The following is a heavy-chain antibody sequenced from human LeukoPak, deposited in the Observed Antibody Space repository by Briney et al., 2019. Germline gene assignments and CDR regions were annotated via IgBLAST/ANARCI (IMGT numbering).Heavy chain of an antibody. D-gene: IGHD3-3*02. CDR1: GFTFASYA. J-gene: IGHJ1*01. CDR3: ARQLTEHFYY. V-gene: IGHV3-23*05. Sequence: GGSLRLSCAASGFTFASYAMAWVRQAPGKGLEWVSDITNSRRIHYADSVKGRFTISRDDDKSILYLQMNDLRVNDTATYFCARQLTEHFYYWGQGTHVTVAS. CDR2: ITNSRRI.